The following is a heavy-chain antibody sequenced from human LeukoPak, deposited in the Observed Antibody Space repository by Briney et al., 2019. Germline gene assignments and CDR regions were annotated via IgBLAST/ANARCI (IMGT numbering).Heavy chain of an antibody. D-gene: IGHD5-18*01. CDR3: ARGMDTAMVGFDY. CDR1: GFTVGSNY. V-gene: IGHV3-66*01. Sequence: GGSLRLSCAASGFTVGSNYMSWVRQAPGKGLEWVSVIYSGGSTYYADSVKGRFTISRDNPKNTLYLQMNSLRAEDTAVYYCARGMDTAMVGFDYWGQGTLVTVSS. J-gene: IGHJ4*02. CDR2: IYSGGST.